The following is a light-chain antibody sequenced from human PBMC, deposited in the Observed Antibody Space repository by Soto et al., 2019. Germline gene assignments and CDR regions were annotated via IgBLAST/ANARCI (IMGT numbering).Light chain of an antibody. V-gene: IGLV1-44*01. J-gene: IGLJ2*01. Sequence: QSALTQPPSASGTPGQRVTISCSGSSSNIGVNFVYWYQQLPGTAPKLLIYSNNQRPSGVPDRFSGSKSGTSASLAISGLQSEDEADYYCAAWDDSLNGVVFGGGTKLTVL. CDR1: SSNIGVNF. CDR3: AAWDDSLNGVV. CDR2: SNN.